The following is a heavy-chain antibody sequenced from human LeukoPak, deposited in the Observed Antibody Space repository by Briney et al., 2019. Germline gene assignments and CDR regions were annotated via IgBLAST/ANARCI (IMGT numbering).Heavy chain of an antibody. CDR1: GGSISSGGYY. CDR2: IYYSGST. D-gene: IGHD3-10*01. Sequence: SQTLSLTCTVSGGSISSGGYYWSWIRQHPGKGLEWIGYIYYSGSTYYNPSLKSRVSISVDTSKNQFSLMLSSVTAADTAVYYCARCPLVRGVILPWFDPWGQGTLVTVSS. V-gene: IGHV4-31*03. CDR3: ARCPLVRGVILPWFDP. J-gene: IGHJ5*02.